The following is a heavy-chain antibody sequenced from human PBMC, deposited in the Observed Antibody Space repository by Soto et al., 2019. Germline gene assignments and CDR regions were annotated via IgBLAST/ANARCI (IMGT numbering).Heavy chain of an antibody. V-gene: IGHV4-34*01. CDR1: DGSFNNYF. CDR2: ITDGGST. CDR3: GRGSDAAWGPLFY. Sequence: QVQLQQWGAGLLKPSETLSLTCTVSDGSFNNYFWTWIRQPPGRGLEWIGEITDGGSTNYNPSLKSRVTISLATSTHQFSLRLSSVTAADTAMYYCGRGSDAAWGPLFYWGQGALVTVSS. D-gene: IGHD1-26*01. J-gene: IGHJ4*02.